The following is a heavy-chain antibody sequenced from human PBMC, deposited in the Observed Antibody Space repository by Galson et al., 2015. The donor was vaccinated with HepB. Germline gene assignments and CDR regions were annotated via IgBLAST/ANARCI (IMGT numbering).Heavy chain of an antibody. CDR2: ISGGRGGL. CDR3: AKRNRYDSSGYYDYAMDV. Sequence: SLRLSCAASGFTFSSYDMTWVRQAPGKGLERVSAISGGRGGLYYADSVKGRFTISRDNSKNTLYLQMNSLRAEDTAVYYCAKRNRYDSSGYYDYAMDVWGQGTTVTVSS. CDR1: GFTFSSYD. J-gene: IGHJ6*02. V-gene: IGHV3-23*01. D-gene: IGHD3-22*01.